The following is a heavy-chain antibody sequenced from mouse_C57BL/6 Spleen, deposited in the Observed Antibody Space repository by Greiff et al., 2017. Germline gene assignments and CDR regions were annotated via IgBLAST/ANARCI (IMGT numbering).Heavy chain of an antibody. D-gene: IGHD1-1*01. J-gene: IGHJ2*01. CDR1: GYTFTDYN. CDR2: INPNNGGT. V-gene: IGHV1-18*01. CDR3: ARSDYYGSSYEGSFDY. Sequence: SGPELVKPGASVKIPCKASGYTFTDYNMDWVKQSHGKSLEWIGDINPNNGGTIYNQKFKGKATLTVDKSSSTAYMELRSLTSEDTAVYYGARSDYYGSSYEGSFDYWGQGTTLTVSS.